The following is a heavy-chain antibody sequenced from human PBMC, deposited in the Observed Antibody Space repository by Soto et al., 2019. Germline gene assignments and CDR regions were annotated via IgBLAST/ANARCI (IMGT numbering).Heavy chain of an antibody. CDR3: AREHGSGSYPYYYGMDV. D-gene: IGHD3-10*01. V-gene: IGHV1-46*01. J-gene: IGHJ6*02. Sequence: PVKVSWQASGYTFSSYYMHWVRQAPGQGLEWMGIINPSGGSTSYAQKFQGRVTMTRDTSTSTVYMELSSLRSEDTAVYYCAREHGSGSYPYYYGMDVWGQGTTVTDSS. CDR2: INPSGGST. CDR1: GYTFSSYY.